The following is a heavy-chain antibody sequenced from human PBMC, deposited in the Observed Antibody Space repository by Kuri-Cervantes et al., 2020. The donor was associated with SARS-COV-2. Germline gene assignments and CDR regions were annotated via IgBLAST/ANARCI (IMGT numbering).Heavy chain of an antibody. CDR2: ISGSGGST. CDR1: GFTFSSYA. V-gene: IGHV3-23*01. Sequence: GGSLRLSCAASGFTFSSYAMSWVRQAPGKGLEWVSAISGSGGSTYYADAVKGRFTISRDNSKNTLYLQMNSLRAEDTAVYYCAKDLAYGDYAGDYWGQGTLVTVSS. CDR3: AKDLAYGDYAGDY. J-gene: IGHJ4*02. D-gene: IGHD4-17*01.